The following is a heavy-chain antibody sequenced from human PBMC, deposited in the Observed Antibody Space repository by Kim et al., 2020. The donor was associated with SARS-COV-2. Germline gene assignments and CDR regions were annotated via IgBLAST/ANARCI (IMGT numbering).Heavy chain of an antibody. CDR1: GDSVSSNSAA. CDR2: TYYRSKWYN. Sequence: SQTLSLTCAISGDSVSSNSAAWNWIRQSPSRGLEWLGRTYYRSKWYNDYAVSVKSRITINPDTSKNQFSLQLNSVTPEDTAVYYCARGLGPVFPGGYYYGMDVWGQGTTVTVSS. CDR3: ARGLGPVFPGGYYYGMDV. D-gene: IGHD3-10*01. V-gene: IGHV6-1*01. J-gene: IGHJ6*02.